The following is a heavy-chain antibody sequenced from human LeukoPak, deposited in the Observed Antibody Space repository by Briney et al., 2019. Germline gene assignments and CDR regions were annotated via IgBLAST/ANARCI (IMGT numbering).Heavy chain of an antibody. V-gene: IGHV3-43*02. J-gene: IGHJ4*02. CDR1: GFSFDDFA. CDR3: AKNINYYFDY. Sequence: GGSLRLSCAASGFSFDDFAMHWVRQAAGKGLEWVSLISGDGGSTYYADSVKGRFTISRDNSKNSLYLQMNSLRTEDTALYYCAKNINYYFDYWGQGTLVTVSS. CDR2: ISGDGGST.